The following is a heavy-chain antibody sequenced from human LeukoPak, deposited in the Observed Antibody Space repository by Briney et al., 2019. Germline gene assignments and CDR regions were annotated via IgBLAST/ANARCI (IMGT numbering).Heavy chain of an antibody. J-gene: IGHJ4*02. CDR3: ARTNNPSSSWHDY. V-gene: IGHV1-2*02. CDR1: EYTFTGYY. D-gene: IGHD6-13*01. CDR2: INPNSGGT. Sequence: ASVKVSCKASEYTFTGYYMHWVRQAPGQGLEWMGWINPNSGGTNYAQKFQGRVTMTRDTSISTAYMELSRLRSDDTAVYYCARTNNPSSSWHDYWGQGTLVTVSS.